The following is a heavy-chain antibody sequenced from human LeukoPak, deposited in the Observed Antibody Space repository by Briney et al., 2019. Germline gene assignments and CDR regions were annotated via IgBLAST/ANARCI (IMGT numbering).Heavy chain of an antibody. J-gene: IGHJ4*02. CDR1: GYSFASYW. D-gene: IGHD2-15*01. V-gene: IGHV5-51*01. Sequence: LGESLKISCKGSGYSFASYWIGWVRQMPGKGLEWMAIIYPGDSDTRYSPSFQGQVTISADKSISTAYLQWSSLKASDTAMYYCARGDCSGGSCYREGLYYFDYWGQGTLVTVSS. CDR2: IYPGDSDT. CDR3: ARGDCSGGSCYREGLYYFDY.